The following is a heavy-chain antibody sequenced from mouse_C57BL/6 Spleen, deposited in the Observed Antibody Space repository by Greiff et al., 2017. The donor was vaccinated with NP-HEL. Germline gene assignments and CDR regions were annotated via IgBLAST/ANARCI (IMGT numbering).Heavy chain of an antibody. Sequence: VQLQQSGPGLVQPSQSLSITCTVSGFSLTSYGVHWVRQSPGKGLEWLGVIWRGGSTDYNAAFMSRLSITKDNSKSQVFFKMNSLQADDTAIYYCALHDGYYHYAMDYWGQGTSVTVSS. V-gene: IGHV2-5*01. CDR1: GFSLTSYG. J-gene: IGHJ4*01. CDR3: ALHDGYYHYAMDY. D-gene: IGHD2-3*01. CDR2: IWRGGST.